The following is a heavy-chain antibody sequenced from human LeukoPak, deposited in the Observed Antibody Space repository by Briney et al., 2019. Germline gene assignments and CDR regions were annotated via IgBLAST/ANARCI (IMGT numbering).Heavy chain of an antibody. D-gene: IGHD2-2*01. CDR3: ARSRVYYGMDV. CDR2: MNTHSGNT. V-gene: IGHV1-8*01. J-gene: IGHJ6*02. CDR1: VYTFTSYD. Sequence: ASVKVSCKASVYTFTSYDINWVRQATGQGVEWVGWMNTHSGNTGSAQKFQGTVTLTRNTPISTASTELSSLRSEDTAVYYCARSRVYYGMDVWGQGATGTVS.